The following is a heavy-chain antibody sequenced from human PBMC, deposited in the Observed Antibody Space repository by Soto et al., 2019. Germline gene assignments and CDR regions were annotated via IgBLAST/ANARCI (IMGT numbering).Heavy chain of an antibody. CDR2: MNPNSGNT. CDR1: GYTFTSYD. Sequence: ASVKVSCKASGYTFTSYDINWVRQATGQGLEWMGRMNPNSGNTGYVQKFQGRVIMTRNTSMSTAYMELSSLRSEDTAVYCCARSGCCTNGVPYYYGMDVWGQGTTVTVSS. CDR3: ARSGCCTNGVPYYYGMDV. V-gene: IGHV1-8*01. D-gene: IGHD2-8*01. J-gene: IGHJ6*02.